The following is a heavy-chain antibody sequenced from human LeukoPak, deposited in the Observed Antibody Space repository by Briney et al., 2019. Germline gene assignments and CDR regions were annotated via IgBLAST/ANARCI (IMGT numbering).Heavy chain of an antibody. CDR2: LFYSGNT. Sequence: SETLSLTCTVSGGSISSYYWSWIRQPPGKGLEWIGYLFYSGNTNSNPSLKSRVTISADTSKNQFSLRLNSVTAADTAVYFCGRVRTGNTGSPEYFEDCGQGTLVTVSS. CDR3: GRVRTGNTGSPEYFED. D-gene: IGHD5-12*01. V-gene: IGHV4-59*01. CDR1: GGSISSYY. J-gene: IGHJ1*01.